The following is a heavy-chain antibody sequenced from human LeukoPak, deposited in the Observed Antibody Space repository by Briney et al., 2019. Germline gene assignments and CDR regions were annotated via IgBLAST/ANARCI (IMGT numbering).Heavy chain of an antibody. CDR2: IYYMGGT. CDR3: ARAPSRITIFAVVISQFDY. D-gene: IGHD3-3*01. Sequence: SETLSLTCTVSGGSISSYYWSWVRQPPGKGLEWIGYIYYMGGTNYNHSLKSRVTISVDTHKNQFSLQLRSVTAAHTAVYYCARAPSRITIFAVVISQFDYWGQATLVTVSS. CDR1: GGSISSYY. V-gene: IGHV4-59*01. J-gene: IGHJ4*02.